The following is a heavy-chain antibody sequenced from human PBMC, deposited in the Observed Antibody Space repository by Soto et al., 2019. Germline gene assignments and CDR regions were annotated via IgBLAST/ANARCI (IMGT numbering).Heavy chain of an antibody. Sequence: GASVKVSCKTSGYTFTSYAMHWVRQAPGQRLEWMGWINAGNGNTKYSQKFQGRVTITRDTSASTAYMELSSLRSEDTAVYYCAWAGMVRRVITRIDAFDMWGKGTMDPVSS. V-gene: IGHV1-3*01. CDR1: GYTFTSYA. D-gene: IGHD3-10*01. CDR3: AWAGMVRRVITRIDAFDM. J-gene: IGHJ3*02. CDR2: INAGNGNT.